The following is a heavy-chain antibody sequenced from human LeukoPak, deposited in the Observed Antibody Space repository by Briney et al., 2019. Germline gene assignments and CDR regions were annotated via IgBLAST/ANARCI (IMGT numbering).Heavy chain of an antibody. CDR2: IWYDGSNK. J-gene: IGHJ3*02. CDR3: ERGTRYYDSSGSDAFDI. Sequence: GGSLRLSCAASGFTFSSYGMHWVRQAPGKGLEWVAVIWYDGSNKYYAGSVKGRFTISRDNSKNTLYLRMNSLRAEDTAVYYCERGTRYYDSSGSDAFDIWGQGTMVTVSS. CDR1: GFTFSSYG. V-gene: IGHV3-33*01. D-gene: IGHD3-22*01.